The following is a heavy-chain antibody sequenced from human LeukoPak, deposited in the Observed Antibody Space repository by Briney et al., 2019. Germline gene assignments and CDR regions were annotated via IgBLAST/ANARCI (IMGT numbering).Heavy chain of an antibody. D-gene: IGHD1-1*01. CDR1: GGSISSGGYY. CDR3: ARRYAGNWYFDY. Sequence: SETLSLTCTVSGGSISSGGYYWSWIRQHPGKGLEWIGYIYYSGSTYYNPSLKSRVTISVDTSKSQFSLKLTSVTAADTAVYYCARRYAGNWYFDYWGQGTLVTVSS. CDR2: IYYSGST. J-gene: IGHJ4*02. V-gene: IGHV4-31*03.